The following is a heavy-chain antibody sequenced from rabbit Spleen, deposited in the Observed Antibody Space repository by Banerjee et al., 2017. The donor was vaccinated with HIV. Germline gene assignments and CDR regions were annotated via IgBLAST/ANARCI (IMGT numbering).Heavy chain of an antibody. V-gene: IGHV1S40*01. D-gene: IGHD1-1*01. Sequence: QSLEESGGDLVKPGASLTLTCTASGVSFSSNNYMCWVRQAPGKGLEWIACMDTGSGSTYYASWAKGRFTCSKTSSTTVTLQMTSLTDADTATYFCARDLDGVIGWNFNLWGPGTLVTVS. CDR3: ARDLDGVIGWNFNL. CDR2: MDTGSGST. CDR1: GVSFSSNNY. J-gene: IGHJ4*01.